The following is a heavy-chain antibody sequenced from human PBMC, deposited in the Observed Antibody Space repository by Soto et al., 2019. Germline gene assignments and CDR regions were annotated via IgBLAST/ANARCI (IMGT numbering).Heavy chain of an antibody. Sequence: SEILSLTCTVSGCSISSYYWSWIRQPPGKGLEWIGYIYYSGSTNYNPSLKSRVTISVDTSKNQFSLKLSSVTAADTAVYYCARRRLAYYGSGSFVGRGAFDIRGQGTMVTVSS. D-gene: IGHD3-10*01. J-gene: IGHJ3*02. V-gene: IGHV4-59*08. CDR2: IYYSGST. CDR1: GCSISSYY. CDR3: ARRRLAYYGSGSFVGRGAFDI.